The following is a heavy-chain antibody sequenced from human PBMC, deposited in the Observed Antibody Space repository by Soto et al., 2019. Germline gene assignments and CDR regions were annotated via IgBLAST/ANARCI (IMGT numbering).Heavy chain of an antibody. Sequence: QVQLVQSGAEVKKPGSAVKVSCKASGDILNTYGISWVRQAPGQGLEWMGGIIPILGATNYAQNFQGRLTISXXEXTXXAYLELSTLRSDDTGVYYCARCIGARRYYYYGMDVWGQGTTVTVSS. CDR1: GDILNTYG. CDR2: IIPILGAT. J-gene: IGHJ6*02. CDR3: ARCIGARRYYYYGMDV. V-gene: IGHV1-69*05. D-gene: IGHD6-6*01.